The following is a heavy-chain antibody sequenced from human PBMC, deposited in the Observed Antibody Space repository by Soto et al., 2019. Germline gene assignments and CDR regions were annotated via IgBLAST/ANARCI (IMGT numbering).Heavy chain of an antibody. V-gene: IGHV1-3*01. CDR3: VRRHVSATGIDWFDH. D-gene: IGHD6-13*01. CDR2: INAANGDT. Sequence: XSVKVSCKASVYTFTSYGIHCVRQAPGQRLEWMGWINAANGDTKYSPKFQGRVTITRDTSASTAYMELSSLRSEDTAVYYCVRRHVSATGIDWFDHWGQGTLVTVSS. J-gene: IGHJ5*02. CDR1: VYTFTSYG.